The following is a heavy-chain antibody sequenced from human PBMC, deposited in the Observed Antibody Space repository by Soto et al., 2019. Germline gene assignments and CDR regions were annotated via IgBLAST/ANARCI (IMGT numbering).Heavy chain of an antibody. J-gene: IGHJ6*02. CDR1: GFTFSSYS. CDR2: ISSSSSYI. Sequence: PGGSLRLSCAASGFTFSSYSMNWVRQAPGKGLEWVSSISSSSSYIYYADSVKGRFTISRDNAKNSLYLQMNSLRAEDTAVYYCARDLSGVGYDISTGYYSAPHYYYGMDVWGQGTTVTVSS. D-gene: IGHD3-9*01. V-gene: IGHV3-21*01. CDR3: ARDLSGVGYDISTGYYSAPHYYYGMDV.